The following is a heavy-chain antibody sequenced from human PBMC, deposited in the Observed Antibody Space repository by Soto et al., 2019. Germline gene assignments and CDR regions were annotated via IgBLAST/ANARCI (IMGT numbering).Heavy chain of an antibody. CDR3: ARARYDSSGHYYFDY. D-gene: IGHD3-22*01. J-gene: IGHJ4*02. V-gene: IGHV4-59*01. Sequence: SETLSVTSTVTVGSISAYYWSWIRQPAGKGLDWIGYIYYSGSTIYNPSLKSRVTISVDTSKNQFSLKLSSVTAADTALYYCARARYDSSGHYYFDYWGQGTMVTVSS. CDR2: IYYSGST. CDR1: VGSISAYY.